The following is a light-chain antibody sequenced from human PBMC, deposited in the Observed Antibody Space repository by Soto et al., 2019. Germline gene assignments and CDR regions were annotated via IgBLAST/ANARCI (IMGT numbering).Light chain of an antibody. V-gene: IGKV1-6*01. Sequence: AIQMTQSPSSLSASVGDRVTITCRAGQGIRNDLAWYQQKPGKAPKLLIYSASTLQSGVPSRFSGSGSGTDFTLTISSLQPEDFATYFCLQDYDYPYTFGQGTKLEIK. J-gene: IGKJ2*01. CDR2: SAS. CDR3: LQDYDYPYT. CDR1: QGIRND.